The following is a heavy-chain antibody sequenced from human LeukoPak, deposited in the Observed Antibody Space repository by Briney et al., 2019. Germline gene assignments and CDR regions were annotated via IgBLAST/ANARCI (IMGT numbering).Heavy chain of an antibody. Sequence: ASVKVSCKVSGYTLTELSMHWVRQVPGKGLEWMGGFDPEDGETIYAQKFQGRVTMTEDTSTDTAYMELSSLRSEDTAVYYCARVSMNIVATASNDYWGQGTLVTVSS. CDR2: FDPEDGET. CDR1: GYTLTELS. V-gene: IGHV1-24*01. CDR3: ARVSMNIVATASNDY. J-gene: IGHJ4*02. D-gene: IGHD5-12*01.